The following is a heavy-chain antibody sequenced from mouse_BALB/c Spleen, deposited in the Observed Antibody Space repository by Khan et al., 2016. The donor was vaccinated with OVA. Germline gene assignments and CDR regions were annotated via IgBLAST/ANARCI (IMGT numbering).Heavy chain of an antibody. V-gene: IGHV14-3*02. Sequence: VRLQQSGAELVKPGASVKLSCTASGFNIKDTYMHWVKQRPEQGLEWIGRIDPANGNTKYDPKFQGKATITADTSSNTAYLQLSSLTSEDTAVYYCARDGNYFYAMDYWGQGTSGTVSS. CDR1: GFNIKDTY. D-gene: IGHD2-1*01. CDR3: ARDGNYFYAMDY. J-gene: IGHJ4*01. CDR2: IDPANGNT.